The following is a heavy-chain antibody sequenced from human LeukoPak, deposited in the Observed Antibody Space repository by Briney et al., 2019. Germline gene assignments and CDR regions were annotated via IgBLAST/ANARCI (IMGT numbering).Heavy chain of an antibody. V-gene: IGHV4-34*01. CDR2: INHSGST. D-gene: IGHD3-16*01. CDR3: ARSPFGAFDI. CDR1: GGSFSGYY. J-gene: IGHJ3*02. Sequence: SETLSLTCAVYGGSFSGYYWSWIRQPPGKGLEWIGEINHSGSTNYNPSLKSRVTISVDTSKNQFSLKLSSVTAADTAVYYCARSPFGAFDIWGQGTMVTVSS.